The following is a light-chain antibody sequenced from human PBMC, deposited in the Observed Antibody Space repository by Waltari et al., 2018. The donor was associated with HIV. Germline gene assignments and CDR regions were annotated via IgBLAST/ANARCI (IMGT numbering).Light chain of an antibody. Sequence: KFMLTQPHSMSESPGKTVTISCTRTSGTLDSNYVQWFQQRPGSAPTTVIFDDDRRPSGVPARFSGSIDKSSNSASLTISGLRPEDEADYYCQSFETGTQVFGGGTKLTVL. J-gene: IGLJ3*02. CDR2: DDD. CDR1: SGTLDSNY. V-gene: IGLV6-57*03. CDR3: QSFETGTQV.